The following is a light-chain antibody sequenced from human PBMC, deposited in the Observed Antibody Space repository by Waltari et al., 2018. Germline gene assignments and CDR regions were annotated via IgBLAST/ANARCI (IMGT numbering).Light chain of an antibody. V-gene: IGLV3-21*02. Sequence: SYVLTQPPSVSVAPGQTARITCGGNSIGSESVHWYQEKPGQAPVLVVYDDSDRSSGIPERFSGSNSGTTATLTISGVEAGDEADYYCQVWHSSSDHVVFGGGTKLTVL. J-gene: IGLJ2*01. CDR3: QVWHSSSDHVV. CDR1: SIGSES. CDR2: DDS.